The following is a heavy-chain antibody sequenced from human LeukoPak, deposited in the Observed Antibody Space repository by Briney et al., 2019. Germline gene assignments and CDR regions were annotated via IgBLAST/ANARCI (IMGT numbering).Heavy chain of an antibody. CDR1: GYTFTGYY. Sequence: GASVKVSCKASGYTFTGYYMHWVRQAPGQGLEWMGWIDPNGGGTKYAQKFQGRVTMARDTSISTAYMELSRLTSDDTAVYYCARGGGLVVAGTRFDYWGQGTLVTVSS. V-gene: IGHV1-2*02. J-gene: IGHJ4*02. CDR3: ARGGGLVVAGTRFDY. CDR2: IDPNGGGT. D-gene: IGHD6-13*01.